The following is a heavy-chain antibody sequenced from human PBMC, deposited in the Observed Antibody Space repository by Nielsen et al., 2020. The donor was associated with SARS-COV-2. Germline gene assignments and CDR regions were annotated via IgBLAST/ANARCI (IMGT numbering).Heavy chain of an antibody. Sequence: SQTLSLTCAISGDRVSRDIGWNWIRQSPSRGLEWLGRTYYRSKWYNDYAVSVRSRMTINPDTSKNQFSLQLSSGTPEDTAVYYCARGWLRGYFDLWGQGTLVTVSS. D-gene: IGHD5-12*01. CDR3: ARGWLRGYFDL. V-gene: IGHV6-1*01. CDR1: GDRVSRDIG. CDR2: TYYRSKWYN. J-gene: IGHJ4*02.